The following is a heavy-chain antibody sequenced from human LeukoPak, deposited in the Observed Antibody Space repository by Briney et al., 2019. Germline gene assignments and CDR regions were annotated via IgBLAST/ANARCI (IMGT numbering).Heavy chain of an antibody. CDR1: GFTFSSYW. CDR2: INIDGSST. Sequence: GESLRLSCAASGFTFSSYWMHWVRQAPGKGLVWVSHINIDGSSTNYADSVKGRFTISRDNAKNTLYLQMNSLRAEDTAVYYCARELIYYDSSGSRSDAFDIWGQGTMVTVSS. V-gene: IGHV3-74*01. CDR3: ARELIYYDSSGSRSDAFDI. J-gene: IGHJ3*02. D-gene: IGHD3-22*01.